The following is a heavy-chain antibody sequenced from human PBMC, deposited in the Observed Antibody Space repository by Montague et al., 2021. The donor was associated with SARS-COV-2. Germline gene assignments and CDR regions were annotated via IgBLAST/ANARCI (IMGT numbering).Heavy chain of an antibody. CDR3: ATLTQSNGDF. Sequence: SETLSLTCTVSSDSINSYYCGWIRQPPGKRLEWLGYVYSSGTTNYNPSLNSRIAISVDTSKNQFSLRLDSVTAADTAIYYCATLTQSNGDFCGRGALVTVS. D-gene: IGHD4/OR15-4a*01. CDR1: SDSINSYY. V-gene: IGHV4-4*08. J-gene: IGHJ4*02. CDR2: VYSSGTT.